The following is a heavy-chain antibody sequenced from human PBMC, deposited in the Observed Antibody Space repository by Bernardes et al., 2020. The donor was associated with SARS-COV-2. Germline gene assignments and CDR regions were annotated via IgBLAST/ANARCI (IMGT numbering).Heavy chain of an antibody. D-gene: IGHD1-26*01. Sequence: GGSLRLSCAASGFTFSSYAMSWVRQAPGNGLEWVSAIRRSVGTTFYADSVKGRFTISRDNSKNTLYLLMNSLRAEETAVYYCAKFLAGSSPHRTGAVTYFDYWGQGTLVTVSS. J-gene: IGHJ4*02. V-gene: IGHV3-23*01. CDR3: AKFLAGSSPHRTGAVTYFDY. CDR2: IRRSVGTT. CDR1: GFTFSSYA.